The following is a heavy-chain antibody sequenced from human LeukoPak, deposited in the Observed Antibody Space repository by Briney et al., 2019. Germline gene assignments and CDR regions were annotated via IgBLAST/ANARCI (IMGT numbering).Heavy chain of an antibody. CDR3: ARLLAVAGGDAFDI. Sequence: KSSETLSLTCTVSGGSISGYFWSWIRQPPPKGLELVGYLYYSGSANYNPSLTRRVTVSVDTSTAQFSLRLSSVTAADTAVYYCARLLAVAGGDAFDIWGQRKMVTVSS. CDR1: GGSISGYF. CDR2: LYYSGSA. D-gene: IGHD6-19*01. J-gene: IGHJ3*02. V-gene: IGHV4-59*08.